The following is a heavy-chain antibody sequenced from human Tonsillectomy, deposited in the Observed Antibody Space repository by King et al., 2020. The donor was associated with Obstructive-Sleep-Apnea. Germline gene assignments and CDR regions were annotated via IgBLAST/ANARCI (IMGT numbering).Heavy chain of an antibody. D-gene: IGHD2-21*02. Sequence: VQLQESGPGLVKPSETLSLTCTVSGGSVSSGSYYWSWIRQPPGKGLEWIGYIYYSGSTNYNPSLKSRVTISVDPSKNQFSLKLSSVTAADTAVYYCAGGYWGGDCPTGGDHYYGMDVWGQGTTVTVSS. CDR3: AGGYWGGDCPTGGDHYYGMDV. CDR1: GGSVSSGSYY. J-gene: IGHJ6*02. V-gene: IGHV4-61*01. CDR2: IYYSGST.